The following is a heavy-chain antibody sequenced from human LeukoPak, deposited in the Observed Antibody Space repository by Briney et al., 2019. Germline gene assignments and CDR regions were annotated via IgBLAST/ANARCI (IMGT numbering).Heavy chain of an antibody. J-gene: IGHJ5*02. Sequence: GGSLRLSCAASGFTFSSYWMSWVRQAPGKGLEWVANIKQDGSEKYYVDSVKDRFTISRDNAKNSLYLQMNSLRAEDTAVYYCATSPRRITIFGVVITWGQGTLVTVSS. D-gene: IGHD3-3*01. V-gene: IGHV3-7*01. CDR3: ATSPRRITIFGVVIT. CDR1: GFTFSSYW. CDR2: IKQDGSEK.